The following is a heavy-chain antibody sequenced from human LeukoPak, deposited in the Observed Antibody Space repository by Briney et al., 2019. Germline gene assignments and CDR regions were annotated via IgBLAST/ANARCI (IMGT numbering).Heavy chain of an antibody. CDR2: ISSSSSYI. J-gene: IGHJ4*02. V-gene: IGHV3-21*01. CDR3: ATEDSSPFDY. D-gene: IGHD6-19*01. Sequence: GGSLRLSCAASGFTFSSYSMNWVRQAPGQGLEWVSSISSSSSYIYYADSVKGRFTISRDNAKNSLYLQMNSLRAEDTAVYYCATEDSSPFDYWGQGTLVTVSS. CDR1: GFTFSSYS.